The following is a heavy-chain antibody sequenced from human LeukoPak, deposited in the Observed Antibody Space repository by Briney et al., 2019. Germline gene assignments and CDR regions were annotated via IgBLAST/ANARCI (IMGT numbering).Heavy chain of an antibody. CDR1: GGSTSSYY. CDR2: IYYSGST. V-gene: IGHV4-59*01. Sequence: SETLSLTCTVSGGSTSSYYWSWIRQPPGKGLEWIGYIYYSGSTNYNPSLKSRVTISVDTSKNQFSLKLSSVTAADTAVYYCARYVTTVTTYDYWGQGTLITVSS. D-gene: IGHD4-17*01. CDR3: ARYVTTVTTYDY. J-gene: IGHJ4*02.